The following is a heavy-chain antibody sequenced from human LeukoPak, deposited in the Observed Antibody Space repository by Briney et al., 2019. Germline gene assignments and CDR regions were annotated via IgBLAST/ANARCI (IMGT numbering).Heavy chain of an antibody. J-gene: IGHJ4*02. V-gene: IGHV1-2*06. CDR1: GYTFTSYY. CDR2: INPNSGGT. CDR3: ARVIAYYCTNGVCYRGPHSNFDY. Sequence: GASVKVSCKAPGYTFTSYYMHWVRQAPGQGLEWMGRINPNSGGTNYAQKFQGRVTMTRDTSISTAYMELSRLRSDDTAVYYCARVIAYYCTNGVCYRGPHSNFDYWGQGTLVTVSS. D-gene: IGHD2-8*01.